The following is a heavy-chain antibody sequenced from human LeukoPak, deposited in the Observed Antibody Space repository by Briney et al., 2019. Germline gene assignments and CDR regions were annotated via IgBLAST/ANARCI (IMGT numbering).Heavy chain of an antibody. CDR2: INHSGST. CDR1: GGSFSGYY. CDR3: ARVPTTGDAFDI. J-gene: IGHJ3*02. D-gene: IGHD4-17*01. V-gene: IGHV4-34*01. Sequence: SETLSLTCAVYGGSFSGYYWSWIRQPPGKGLEWIGEINHSGSTNYNPSLKSRVTISVDKSKNQFSLKLSSVTAADTAVYYCARVPTTGDAFDIWGQGTMVTVSS.